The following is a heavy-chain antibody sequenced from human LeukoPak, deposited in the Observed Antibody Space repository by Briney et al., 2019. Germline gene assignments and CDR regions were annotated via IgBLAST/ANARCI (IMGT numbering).Heavy chain of an antibody. Sequence: SETLSLTCTVSGGAISSYYWSWIRQPPGKGLEWIGYIYYSVSTNYNHTLKSRVTISVDTSKSQFSLKLSSVTAADTAVYYCARESNFLVGFDPWGQGTLVTVSS. V-gene: IGHV4-59*01. CDR3: ARESNFLVGFDP. D-gene: IGHD2/OR15-2a*01. CDR1: GGAISSYY. J-gene: IGHJ5*02. CDR2: IYYSVST.